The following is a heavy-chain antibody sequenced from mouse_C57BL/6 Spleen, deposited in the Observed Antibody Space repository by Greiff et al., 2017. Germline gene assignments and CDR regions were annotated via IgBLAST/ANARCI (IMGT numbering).Heavy chain of an antibody. V-gene: IGHV5-6*02. J-gene: IGHJ4*01. CDR1: GFTFSRYG. Sequence: EVMLVESGGDLVKPGGSLKLSCAASGFTFSRYGMSWVRQTPDKRLEWVATISSGGSYTYYPDSVKGRFTISRDNAKNTLYLQMSSLKSEDTAMYYCARHVYYGSSPSMDYWGQGTSVTVSS. CDR2: ISSGGSYT. D-gene: IGHD1-1*01. CDR3: ARHVYYGSSPSMDY.